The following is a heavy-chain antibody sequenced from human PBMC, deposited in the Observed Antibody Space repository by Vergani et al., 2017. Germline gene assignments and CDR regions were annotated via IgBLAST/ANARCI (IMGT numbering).Heavy chain of an antibody. CDR1: GGSISSGSYY. D-gene: IGHD5-12*01. CDR3: ARGGGYDIEGREGARGSFRY. CDR2: IYTSGST. J-gene: IGHJ4*02. V-gene: IGHV4-61*02. Sequence: QVQLQESGPGLVKPSQTLSLTCTVSGGSISSGSYYWSWIRQPAGKGLEWIGRIYTSGSTNYNPSLKSRVTISVDTSKNQFSLKLSSVTAADTAVYYCARGGGYDIEGREGARGSFRYWGQGTLVTVSS.